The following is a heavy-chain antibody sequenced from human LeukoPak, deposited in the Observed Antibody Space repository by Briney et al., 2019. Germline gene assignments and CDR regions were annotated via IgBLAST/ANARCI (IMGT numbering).Heavy chain of an antibody. CDR1: GGPISSSSYY. V-gene: IGHV4-39*07. Sequence: DPSETLSLTCTVSGGPISSSSYYWGWIRQPPGKGLEWIGSIYYSGSTYYNPSLKSRVTISVDTSKNQFSLKLSSVTAADTAVYYCAREKSAFDYWGQGTLVTVSS. J-gene: IGHJ4*02. CDR3: AREKSAFDY. CDR2: IYYSGST.